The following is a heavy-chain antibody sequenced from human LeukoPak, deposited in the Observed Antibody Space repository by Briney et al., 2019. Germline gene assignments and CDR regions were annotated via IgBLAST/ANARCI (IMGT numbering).Heavy chain of an antibody. Sequence: ASVKVSCKASECTFTSYGINWIRQAPGQGLEWMGWINTNTGNPTFAQGFTGRFVFSLDTSVRTAYLQITSLKAEDTAVYYCARDIEVTALPGSHYYYGMDVWGQGTAVTVSS. CDR2: INTNTGNP. D-gene: IGHD2-21*02. J-gene: IGHJ6*02. CDR1: ECTFTSYG. V-gene: IGHV7-4-1*02. CDR3: ARDIEVTALPGSHYYYGMDV.